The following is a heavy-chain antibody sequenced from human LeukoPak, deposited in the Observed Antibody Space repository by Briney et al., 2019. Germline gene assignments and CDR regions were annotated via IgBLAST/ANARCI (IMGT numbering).Heavy chain of an antibody. CDR3: ARDEVVAAPNYFGMVV. Sequence: GASVKVSCKASGYTFTSYDVNWVRQATGQGLEWMGWMNPNSGNTGLAQKFQGRVTLTRDTSLSTAYMELSNLRSDDTAVYYYARDEVVAAPNYFGMVVWGQGTTVSVSS. D-gene: IGHD2-15*01. J-gene: IGHJ6*02. CDR1: GYTFTSYD. CDR2: MNPNSGNT. V-gene: IGHV1-8*01.